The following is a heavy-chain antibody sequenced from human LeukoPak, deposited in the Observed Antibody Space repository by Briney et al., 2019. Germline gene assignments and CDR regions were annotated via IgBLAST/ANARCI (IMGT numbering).Heavy chain of an antibody. Sequence: SETLSLTCAVYGGSFSGYYWSWIRQPPGKGLEWIGEINHSGSTNYNPSLKSRVTISVDTSKNQFSLKLSSVTAADTAVYYCARGIAVEFDYWGQGTLVTVSS. CDR1: GGSFSGYY. CDR2: INHSGST. V-gene: IGHV4-34*01. J-gene: IGHJ4*02. CDR3: ARGIAVEFDY. D-gene: IGHD6-19*01.